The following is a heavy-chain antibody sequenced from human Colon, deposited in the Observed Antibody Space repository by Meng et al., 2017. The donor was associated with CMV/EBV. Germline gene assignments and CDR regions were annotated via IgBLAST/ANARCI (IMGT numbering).Heavy chain of an antibody. D-gene: IGHD3-3*01. CDR2: ISHDGKNR. CDR1: GFTFSSYK. Sequence: GESLKISCGGSGFTFSSYKIIWVRQAPGKGLEWVAVISHDGKNRYYADSVKGRFTISRDNSNNTVSLQVNDLKAEDTAVYYCARKSTVFGVAGEEAFDVWGQGTVVT. CDR3: ARKSTVFGVAGEEAFDV. V-gene: IGHV3-30*04. J-gene: IGHJ3*01.